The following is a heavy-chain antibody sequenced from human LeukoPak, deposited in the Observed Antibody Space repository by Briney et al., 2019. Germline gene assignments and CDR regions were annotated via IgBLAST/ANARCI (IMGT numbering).Heavy chain of an antibody. V-gene: IGHV5-51*01. D-gene: IGHD3-22*01. CDR2: IYPDDSDT. CDR1: GYSFTSYW. Sequence: GESLKISCKGSGYSFTSYWIGWVRQMPGKGLEWMGIIYPDDSDTRYSPSFQGQVTISADKSISTAYLQWSSLKASDTAMYYCARHLGYYDSSRSGVMDVWGQGTTVTVSS. J-gene: IGHJ6*02. CDR3: ARHLGYYDSSRSGVMDV.